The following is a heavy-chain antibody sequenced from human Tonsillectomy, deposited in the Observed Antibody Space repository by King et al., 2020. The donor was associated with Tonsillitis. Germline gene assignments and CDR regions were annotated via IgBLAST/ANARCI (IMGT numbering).Heavy chain of an antibody. CDR1: GYSFTSYW. CDR3: VRFEKYCSRSSCYHPHHYYYYYGMDV. J-gene: IGHJ6*02. D-gene: IGHD2-2*01. Sequence: QLVQSGAEVKKPGESLKISCKGFGYSFTSYWIGWVRQMPGKGLEWMGIIHPGDSDTRYSPSFQGQVTISADKSISTAYLQWSSLKAPDTAMYYCVRFEKYCSRSSCYHPHHYYYYYGMDVWGQGTTVTVSS. V-gene: IGHV5-51*01. CDR2: IHPGDSDT.